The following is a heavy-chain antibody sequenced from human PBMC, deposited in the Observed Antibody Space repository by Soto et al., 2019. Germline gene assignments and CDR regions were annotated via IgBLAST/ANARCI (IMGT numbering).Heavy chain of an antibody. CDR1: GFTFSSYG. J-gene: IGHJ4*02. CDR2: ISYDGSNK. V-gene: IGHV3-30*18. CDR3: AKDSIEGYDFWSGYSTYFDY. D-gene: IGHD3-3*01. Sequence: GGSLRLSCAASGFTFSSYGMHWVRQAPGKGLEWVAVISYDGSNKYYADSVKGRFTISRDNSKNTLYLQMNSLRAEDTAVYYCAKDSIEGYDFWSGYSTYFDYWGQGTLVTVSS.